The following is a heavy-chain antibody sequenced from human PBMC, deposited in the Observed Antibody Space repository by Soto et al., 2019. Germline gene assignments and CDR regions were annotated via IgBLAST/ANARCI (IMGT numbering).Heavy chain of an antibody. V-gene: IGHV1-69*13. D-gene: IGHD3-22*01. CDR1: GGTFSSYA. CDR3: ARDREGGYYDSSGYSFDY. Sequence: SVKVSCKASGGTFSSYAISWVLQAPGQGLEWMGGIIPIFGTANYAQKFQGGVTITADESTSTAYMELSSLRSEDTAVYYCARDREGGYYDSSGYSFDYWGQGTLVTVSS. CDR2: IIPIFGTA. J-gene: IGHJ4*02.